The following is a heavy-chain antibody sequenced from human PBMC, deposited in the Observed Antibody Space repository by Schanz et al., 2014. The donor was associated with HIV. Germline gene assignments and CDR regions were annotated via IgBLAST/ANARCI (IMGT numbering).Heavy chain of an antibody. V-gene: IGHV3-7*01. CDR1: GFIFSNYW. CDR3: AKGSNYYGLDV. J-gene: IGHJ6*02. D-gene: IGHD3-10*01. Sequence: EVHLVESGGGLVQPGGSLRLSCAASGFIFSNYWMIWVRQAPGKGLEWVAHIKQDGTETYYVDSVGGRFTISKDNARNSLYLQMNSLRAEDTAVYYCAKGSNYYGLDVWGQGTTVTVSS. CDR2: IKQDGTET.